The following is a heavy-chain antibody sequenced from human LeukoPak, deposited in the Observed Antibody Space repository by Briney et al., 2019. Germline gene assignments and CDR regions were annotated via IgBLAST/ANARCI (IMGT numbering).Heavy chain of an antibody. CDR1: GYTFSDYY. Sequence: GASVKVSCKASGYTFSDYYLHWVRQAPGQGLEWMGWIIPNSGGTNYAPKFQGRVTMTRDTSTSTAYVELSSLTSDDTAVFYCARTTRYDSSDARPWYFDLWGRGTLVTVSS. V-gene: IGHV1-2*02. J-gene: IGHJ2*01. CDR3: ARTTRYDSSDARPWYFDL. CDR2: IIPNSGGT. D-gene: IGHD3-22*01.